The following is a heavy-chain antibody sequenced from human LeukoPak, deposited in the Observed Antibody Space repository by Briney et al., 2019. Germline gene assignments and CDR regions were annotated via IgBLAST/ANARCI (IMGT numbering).Heavy chain of an antibody. CDR3: AKVAPHLYSSSSFYMDV. CDR2: MNPNSGNT. D-gene: IGHD6-6*01. Sequence: ASVKVSCKASGYTFTSYDINWVRQATGQGLEWMGWMNPNSGNTVYAQKFQGRVSMTRDTSISTAYMELSSLRSEDTAVYYCAKVAPHLYSSSSFYMDVWGKGTTVTVSS. J-gene: IGHJ6*03. CDR1: GYTFTSYD. V-gene: IGHV1-8*01.